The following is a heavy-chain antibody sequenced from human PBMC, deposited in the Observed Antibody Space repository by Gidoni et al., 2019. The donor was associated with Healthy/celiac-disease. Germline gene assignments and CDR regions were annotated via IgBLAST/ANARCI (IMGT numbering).Heavy chain of an antibody. V-gene: IGHV4-59*08. Sequence: QVQLQESGPGLVKPSETLSLTCTVSGGSISSYYWSWIRQPPGKGLEWIGYIYYSGSTTYNPSLKSRVTISVDTSKNQFSLKLSSVTAADTAVYYCARHVDTAMVTTNFDYWGQGTLVTVSS. D-gene: IGHD5-18*01. J-gene: IGHJ4*02. CDR2: IYYSGST. CDR3: ARHVDTAMVTTNFDY. CDR1: GGSISSYY.